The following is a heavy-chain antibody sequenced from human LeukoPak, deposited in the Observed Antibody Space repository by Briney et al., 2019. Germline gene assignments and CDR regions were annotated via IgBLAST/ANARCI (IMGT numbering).Heavy chain of an antibody. D-gene: IGHD1-26*01. CDR2: IWYDGSNK. CDR3: TGSSGSHEEFDY. V-gene: IGHV3-33*08. J-gene: IGHJ4*02. Sequence: GGSLRLSCAASGFTVSSNYMSWVRQAPGKGLEWVAVIWYDGSNKYYADSVKGRFTISRDNSKNTLYLQMNSLRAEDTAVYYCTGSSGSHEEFDYWGQGTLVTVSS. CDR1: GFTVSSNY.